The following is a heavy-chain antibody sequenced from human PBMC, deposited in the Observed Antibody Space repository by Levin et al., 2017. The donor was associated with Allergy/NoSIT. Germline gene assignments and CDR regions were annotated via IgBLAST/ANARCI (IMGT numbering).Heavy chain of an antibody. CDR3: AKVSLRYQRDAFDS. D-gene: IGHD1-14*01. V-gene: IGHV3-30*18. CDR2: ISYDGSNK. Sequence: GESLKISCAASGFTFSSYGMHWVRQAPGKGLEWVAVISYDGSNKYYADSVKGRFTISRDNSKNTLDLQMNSLRAEDAAVYYCAKVSLRYQRDAFDSWGQGTMVTVSS. CDR1: GFTFSSYG. J-gene: IGHJ3*02.